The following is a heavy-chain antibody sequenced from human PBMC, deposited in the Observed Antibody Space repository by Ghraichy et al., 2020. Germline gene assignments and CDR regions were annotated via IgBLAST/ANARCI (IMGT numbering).Heavy chain of an antibody. Sequence: SETLSLTCTVSGYSISSGYYWGWIRQPPGKGLEWIGSIYHSGSTYYNPSLKSRVTISVDTSKNQFSLKLSSVTAADTAVYYCARDRYYDILTDPDPFDYWGQGTLVTVSS. CDR1: GYSISSGYY. CDR2: IYHSGST. D-gene: IGHD3-9*01. J-gene: IGHJ4*02. V-gene: IGHV4-38-2*02. CDR3: ARDRYYDILTDPDPFDY.